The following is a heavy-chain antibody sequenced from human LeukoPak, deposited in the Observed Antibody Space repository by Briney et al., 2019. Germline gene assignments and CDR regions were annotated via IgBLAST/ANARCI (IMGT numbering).Heavy chain of an antibody. D-gene: IGHD5-18*01. J-gene: IGHJ4*02. CDR2: IYYSGST. CDR1: GGSISSGGYY. CDR3: ARVSYGYFKGFDY. V-gene: IGHV4-31*03. Sequence: SETLSLTCTVSGGSISSGGYYWSWIRQHPGKGLEWIGYIYYSGSTYYNPSLKSRVTISVDTSKNQFSLKLSSVTAADTAVYYCARVSYGYFKGFDYWGQGTLDTVSS.